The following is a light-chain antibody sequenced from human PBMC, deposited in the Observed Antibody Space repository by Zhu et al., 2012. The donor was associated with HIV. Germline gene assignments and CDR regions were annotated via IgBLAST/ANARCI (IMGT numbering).Light chain of an antibody. CDR1: QNISSN. J-gene: IGKJ2*01. V-gene: IGKV3-20*01. Sequence: EIVMTQSPATLSVSPGERATLSCRASQNISSNLAWYQQRPGQAPRLLIYGASGRATGIPDRFIGSGSGTDFTLTISRVDPEDFAMYYCQQYGGSPYTFGQGTKLEIK. CDR2: GAS. CDR3: QQYGGSPYT.